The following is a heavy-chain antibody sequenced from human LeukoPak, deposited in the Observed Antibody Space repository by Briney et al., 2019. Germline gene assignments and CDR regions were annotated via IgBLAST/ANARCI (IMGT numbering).Heavy chain of an antibody. D-gene: IGHD6-13*01. Sequence: ASVKVSCKASGYTFASYDINWVRQATGQGLEWMGWMNPNSGNTGYAQKFQGRVTITRNTSISTAYMELSSLRSEDTAVYYCARGQRYSSFWFDYWGQGTLVTVSS. J-gene: IGHJ4*02. V-gene: IGHV1-8*03. CDR3: ARGQRYSSFWFDY. CDR2: MNPNSGNT. CDR1: GYTFASYD.